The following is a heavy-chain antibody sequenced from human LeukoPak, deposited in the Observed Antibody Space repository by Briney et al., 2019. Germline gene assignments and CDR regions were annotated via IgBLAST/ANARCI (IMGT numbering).Heavy chain of an antibody. Sequence: SETLSLTCTVSGGSISSYYWSWIRQPAGKGLEWIGRIYTSGSTNYNPSLKSRVTMSVDTSKNQFSLKLSSVTAADTAVYYCTRDAYHTARLYYYYYMDVWGKGTTVTVSS. CDR1: GGSISSYY. V-gene: IGHV4-4*07. CDR3: TRDAYHTARLYYYYYMDV. D-gene: IGHD5-18*01. J-gene: IGHJ6*03. CDR2: IYTSGST.